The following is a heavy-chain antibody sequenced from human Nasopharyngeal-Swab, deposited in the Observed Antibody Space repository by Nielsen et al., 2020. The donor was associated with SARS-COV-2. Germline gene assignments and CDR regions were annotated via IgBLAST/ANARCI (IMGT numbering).Heavy chain of an antibody. Sequence: LSLTCAASGFIFSSYSMTWVRRAPGKGLEWVSSISSGSTHIYYGDSVKGRFTISRDNTKNSLSLQLNSLRAEDTAVYYCARVAYSSGVDYWGQGTLVTVSS. D-gene: IGHD3-22*01. V-gene: IGHV3-21*01. CDR2: ISSGSTHI. CDR1: GFIFSSYS. J-gene: IGHJ4*02. CDR3: ARVAYSSGVDY.